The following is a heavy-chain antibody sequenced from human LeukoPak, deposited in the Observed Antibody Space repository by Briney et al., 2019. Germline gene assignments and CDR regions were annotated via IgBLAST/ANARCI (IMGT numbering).Heavy chain of an antibody. D-gene: IGHD6-19*01. J-gene: IGHJ4*02. V-gene: IGHV3-13*01. Sequence: QPGGSLRLSCAASGFTFLDYDMHWVRPVIGKGLEWVSAIGIRGDTHYSGSVKGRFTISRENAESSLYLQMNSLRAEDTAVYYCARGGIQVSGIDEFDYWGQGTLVTVPS. CDR1: GFTFLDYD. CDR2: IGIRGDT. CDR3: ARGGIQVSGIDEFDY.